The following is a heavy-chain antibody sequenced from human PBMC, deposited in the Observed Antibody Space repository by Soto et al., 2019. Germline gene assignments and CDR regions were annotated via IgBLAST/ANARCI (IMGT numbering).Heavy chain of an antibody. CDR1: XXSLSTSGLG. J-gene: IGHJ4*02. CDR2: IYWNDDK. V-gene: IGHV2-5*01. Sequence: QITLKESGPTLVKPTQTLTLTCTFXXXSLSTSGLGVAXXXXPPGKALEWLALIYWNDDKRYSPSLKSRPTLTKDTSKTPVVLTMTNMDPMDTATYFCAHSPPSGRDYWGQGTLVTVSS. CDR3: AHSPPSGRDY.